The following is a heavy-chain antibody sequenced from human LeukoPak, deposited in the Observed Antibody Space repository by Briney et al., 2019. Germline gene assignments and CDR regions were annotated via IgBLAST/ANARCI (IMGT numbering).Heavy chain of an antibody. CDR1: GFTFSSYA. D-gene: IGHD2-15*01. J-gene: IGHJ4*02. CDR3: ARQTGYSSGGSCYFEY. CDR2: NSGSGGST. Sequence: GGSLRLSCAASGFTFSSYAMTWVRQAPGQGLEWVSGNSGSGGSTYYADSVKGRFIISRDNSKNTLYLQVNNLGAEDTAFYYCARQTGYSSGGSCYFEYWGQGTLVTVSS. V-gene: IGHV3-23*01.